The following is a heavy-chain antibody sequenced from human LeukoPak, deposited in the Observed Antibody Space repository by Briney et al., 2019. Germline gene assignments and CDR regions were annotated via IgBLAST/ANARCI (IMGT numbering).Heavy chain of an antibody. CDR1: GYSFTSYW. CDR2: IYPDDSDT. D-gene: IGHD2-8*01. V-gene: IGHV5-51*01. Sequence: NLGESLKISCKGSGYSFTSYWIGWVRQMPGKGLEWMGIIYPDDSDTKYSPSFQGQVTISADKSISTAYLQWSSLKASDTAMYYCARLAFCTNAVCFSNYYYSMDVWGRGTTVTVSS. CDR3: ARLAFCTNAVCFSNYYYSMDV. J-gene: IGHJ6*03.